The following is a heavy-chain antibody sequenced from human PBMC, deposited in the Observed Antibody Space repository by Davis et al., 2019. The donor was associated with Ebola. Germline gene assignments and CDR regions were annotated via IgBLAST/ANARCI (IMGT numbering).Heavy chain of an antibody. V-gene: IGHV1-24*01. Sequence: AASVKVSCKVFGYTLSEFSMHWVRQAPGGGLEWMGGFDPEDGGHRYAQKLQGRVTMTEDTLTNTAYMELTSLTSEDTAVYFCSPDPVLTAKYVWGQGTLVTVSS. J-gene: IGHJ4*02. CDR2: FDPEDGGH. CDR3: SPDPVLTAKYV. CDR1: GYTLSEFS. D-gene: IGHD3-16*01.